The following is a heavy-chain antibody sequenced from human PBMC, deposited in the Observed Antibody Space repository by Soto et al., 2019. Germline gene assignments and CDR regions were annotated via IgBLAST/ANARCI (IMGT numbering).Heavy chain of an antibody. CDR1: GFTFSSYD. CDR2: IGTAGDP. V-gene: IGHV3-13*05. CDR3: ARADPYCSGGSCYSDYYYGMDV. Sequence: PVGSLRLSCAASGFTFSSYDMHWVRQATGKGLEWVSAIGTAGDPYYPGSVKGRFTISRENAKNSLYLQMNSLRAGDTAVYYCARADPYCSGGSCYSDYYYGMDVWGQGTTVTVSS. D-gene: IGHD2-15*01. J-gene: IGHJ6*02.